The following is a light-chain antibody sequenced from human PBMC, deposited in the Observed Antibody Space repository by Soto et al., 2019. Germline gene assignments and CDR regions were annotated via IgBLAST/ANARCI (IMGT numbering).Light chain of an antibody. CDR1: QSVSSY. J-gene: IGKJ4*01. V-gene: IGKV3-11*01. Sequence: EIVLTQSPATLSLSPGERATLSCRASQSVSSYLALYQQKPGQAPRLLIYDASNRATGIPARFSGSGSGTDFTLPIRSLVPEDFAVYYCQQRSNWPLPFGGGTKVEIK. CDR3: QQRSNWPLP. CDR2: DAS.